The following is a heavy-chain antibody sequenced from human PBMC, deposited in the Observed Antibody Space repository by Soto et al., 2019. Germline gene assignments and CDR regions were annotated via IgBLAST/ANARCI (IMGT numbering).Heavy chain of an antibody. Sequence: SETLSLTCTVSGGSISSGGYSWSWIRQPPGKGLEWIGYIYHSGSTYYNPSLKSRVTISVDTSKNQFSLKLSSVTAADTAVYYCARGPNYYDSSGYSAEYFQHWGQGTLVTVSS. CDR2: IYHSGST. V-gene: IGHV4-30-2*01. CDR1: GGSISSGGYS. J-gene: IGHJ1*01. CDR3: ARGPNYYDSSGYSAEYFQH. D-gene: IGHD3-22*01.